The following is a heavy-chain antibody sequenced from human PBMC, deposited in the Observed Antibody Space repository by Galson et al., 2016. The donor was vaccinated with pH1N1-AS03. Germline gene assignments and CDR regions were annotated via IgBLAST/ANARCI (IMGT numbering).Heavy chain of an antibody. J-gene: IGHJ6*02. D-gene: IGHD6-19*01. Sequence: SLRLSCAASGFIFSSDWMHWVRQVPGKGLVWVSRITSDGSSISYADAVKGRFTTSRDNAKNTLYLQMNSLRAEDTAVYHLARAMYTSGWYGMDVWGQGTTVTVSS. CDR1: GFIFSSDW. CDR3: ARAMYTSGWYGMDV. V-gene: IGHV3-74*01. CDR2: ITSDGSSI.